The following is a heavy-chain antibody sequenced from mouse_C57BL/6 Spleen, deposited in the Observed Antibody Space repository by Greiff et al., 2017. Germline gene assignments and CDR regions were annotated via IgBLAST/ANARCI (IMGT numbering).Heavy chain of an antibody. CDR3: ARGYSNFWYFDV. D-gene: IGHD2-5*01. V-gene: IGHV3-3*01. CDR2: TFYSGIT. CDR1: GFSINSDCY. Sequence: VQLQQSGPSLVRPSQTLSLTCTVTGFSINSDCYWIWIRQFPGNKLEYIGYTFYSGITYYNPSLESRTYITRDTSKNQFSLKLSSVTTEDTATYYGARGYSNFWYFDVWGTGTTVTVSS. J-gene: IGHJ1*03.